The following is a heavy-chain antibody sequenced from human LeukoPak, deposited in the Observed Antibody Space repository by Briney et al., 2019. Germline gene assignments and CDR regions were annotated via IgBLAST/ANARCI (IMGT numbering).Heavy chain of an antibody. Sequence: ASVKVSCKASAGTFSSYAISWVRQAPGQGLEWMGGIIPIFGTANYAQKFQGRVTITADESTSTAYMELSSLRSEDTAVYYCARHHCSSTSCPKKYWGQGTLVTVSS. V-gene: IGHV1-69*01. CDR3: ARHHCSSTSCPKKY. CDR1: AGTFSSYA. CDR2: IIPIFGTA. J-gene: IGHJ4*02. D-gene: IGHD2-2*01.